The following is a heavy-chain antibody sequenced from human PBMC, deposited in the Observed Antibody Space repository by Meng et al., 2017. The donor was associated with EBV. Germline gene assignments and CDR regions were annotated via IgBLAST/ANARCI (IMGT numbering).Heavy chain of an antibody. V-gene: IGHV1-46*01. CDR3: VRELVGGTFDY. D-gene: IGHD1/OR15-1a*01. Sequence: QGRLVRSGAGVKKPGASVKVSCKASGYTFTSYYLHWVRQAPGQGLEWMGIIIPAGGNTNYAQKFRGRFTMTRDTSTSTVYMDLSILTSEDTAVYYCVRELVGGTFDYWGQGTLVTVSS. CDR2: IIPAGGNT. CDR1: GYTFTSYY. J-gene: IGHJ4*02.